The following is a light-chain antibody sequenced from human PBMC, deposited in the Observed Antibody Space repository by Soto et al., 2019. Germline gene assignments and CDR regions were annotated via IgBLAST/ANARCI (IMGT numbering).Light chain of an antibody. Sequence: QSVLTQPPSASGTPGQRVTISCSGSSSNIGSNYVYWYQQLPGTAPKHLIYRNNKRPSGVPDRFSGSKSGTSASLAISGLRSEDEADYYCAAWDDSLSGFQVFGGGTKLTVL. V-gene: IGLV1-47*01. CDR1: SSNIGSNY. CDR3: AAWDDSLSGFQV. J-gene: IGLJ3*02. CDR2: RNN.